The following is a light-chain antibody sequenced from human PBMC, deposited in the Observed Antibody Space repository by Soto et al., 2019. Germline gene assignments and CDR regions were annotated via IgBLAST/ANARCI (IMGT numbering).Light chain of an antibody. V-gene: IGLV6-57*04. CDR1: GCRITSGL. CDR2: EDN. Sequence: NFMLTQPHSVSDSPGRTVTISCTRSGCRITSGLVQWYQVRPGSGPTTVISEDNQRPSGVPDRFSGSIDSSSNSASLTISGLKPEDEADYYCQPSQDDFWVFGGGTKLTVL. J-gene: IGLJ3*02. CDR3: QPSQDDFWV.